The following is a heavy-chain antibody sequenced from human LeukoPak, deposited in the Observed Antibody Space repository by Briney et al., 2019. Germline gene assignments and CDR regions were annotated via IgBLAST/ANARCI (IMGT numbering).Heavy chain of an antibody. CDR3: ARYGGSNDY. J-gene: IGHJ4*02. CDR1: GGSISSGSYY. Sequence: SETLSLTCTVSGGSISSGSYYWSWIRQPAGKGLEWIGRIYTSGSTNYNPSLKSRVTISVDTSKNQFSLKLSSVTAADTAVYYCARYGGSNDYWGQGTLVTVSS. CDR2: IYTSGST. V-gene: IGHV4-61*02. D-gene: IGHD4-23*01.